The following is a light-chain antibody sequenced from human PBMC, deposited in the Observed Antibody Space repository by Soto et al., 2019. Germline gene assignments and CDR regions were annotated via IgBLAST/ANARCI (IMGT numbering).Light chain of an antibody. Sequence: SVLTQPPSPSRAPGQSVTISCTGTSSHVGGFDHVSWYQQHPGKVPRLLIYDVSSRPSGVSDRFSGSKSGNTASLTISGLQAEDEADYYCNSFTTTNTYVFGTGTKVTVL. J-gene: IGLJ1*01. V-gene: IGLV2-14*03. CDR3: NSFTTTNTYV. CDR2: DVS. CDR1: SSHVGGFDH.